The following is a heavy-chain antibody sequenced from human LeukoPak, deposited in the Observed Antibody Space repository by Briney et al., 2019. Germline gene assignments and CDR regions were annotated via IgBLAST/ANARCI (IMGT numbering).Heavy chain of an antibody. J-gene: IGHJ3*02. CDR1: GYSISSGYY. CDR3: ARGRGGYQRGDDAFDI. V-gene: IGHV4-38-2*02. D-gene: IGHD5-12*01. Sequence: SQTLSLTCTVSGYSISSGYYWGWIRQPPGKGLEWIGSIYHSGSTYYNPSLKSRVTISVDTSKNQFSLKLSSVTAADTAVYYCARGRGGYQRGDDAFDIWGQGTMVTVSS. CDR2: IYHSGST.